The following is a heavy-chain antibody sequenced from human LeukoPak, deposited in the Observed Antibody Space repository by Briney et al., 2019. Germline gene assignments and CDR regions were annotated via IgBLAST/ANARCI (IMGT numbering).Heavy chain of an antibody. D-gene: IGHD6-19*01. V-gene: IGHV3-30*02. CDR3: AKXANTGWSYFDY. CDR2: IRDDGSKE. J-gene: IGHJ4*02. Sequence: PGGSLRLSCAASGFIFSNYGIHWVRQAPGKGLEWVAFIRDDGSKEYYADSVKGRFTISRDNSKNTLFLQMNSLTAEDTAVYYCAKXANTGWSYFDYWGQGTLVTXSS. CDR1: GFIFSNYG.